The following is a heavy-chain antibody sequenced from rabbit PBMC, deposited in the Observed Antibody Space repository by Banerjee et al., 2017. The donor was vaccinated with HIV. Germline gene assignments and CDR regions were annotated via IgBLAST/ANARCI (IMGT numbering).Heavy chain of an antibody. CDR3: ARELAGVIGWNFSL. V-gene: IGHV1S45*01. CDR1: GSDFSNGYW. Sequence: QEQLEESGGGLVQPGGSLTLSCKASGSDFSNGYWMCWVRQAPGKGLEWIGCIGIGSGTTYYAIWAKVRFTITKTSSTTVTLQMTSLTAADTASYFCARELAGVIGWNFSLWGPGTLVTVS. D-gene: IGHD4-1*01. CDR2: IGIGSGTT. J-gene: IGHJ4*01.